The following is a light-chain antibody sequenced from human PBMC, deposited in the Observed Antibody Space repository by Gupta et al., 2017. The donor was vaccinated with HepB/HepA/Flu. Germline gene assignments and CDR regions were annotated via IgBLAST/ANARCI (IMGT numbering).Light chain of an antibody. V-gene: IGKV3-11*01. CDR3: QPRSTCPLT. CDR1: QSVSSY. CDR2: DAS. Sequence: MLTQPPPTRSSSPGESATLSCRASQSVSSYLPWYQQNPGQAHRLLIYDASSRDTGIPARFSGSGSETDFTLTISSLEPEDVAVYYCQPRSTCPLTFGGGTKLEIK. J-gene: IGKJ4*01.